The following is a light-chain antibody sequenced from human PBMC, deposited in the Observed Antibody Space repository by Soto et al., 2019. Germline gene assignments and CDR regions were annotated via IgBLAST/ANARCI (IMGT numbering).Light chain of an antibody. Sequence: SGLTQPASVSGSPGQSITISCTGTSSDVGGYNYVSWYQQHPGKAPKLMIYEVSNRPSGVSNRFSGSKSGNTASLTISGLQAEDEADYYCSSYTSSSTVFGTGTKVTV. J-gene: IGLJ1*01. CDR2: EVS. CDR3: SSYTSSSTV. CDR1: SSDVGGYNY. V-gene: IGLV2-14*01.